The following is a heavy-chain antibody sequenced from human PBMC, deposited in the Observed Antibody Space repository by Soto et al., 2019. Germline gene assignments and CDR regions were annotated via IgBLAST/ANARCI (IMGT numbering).Heavy chain of an antibody. CDR2: IYYSGST. J-gene: IGHJ5*02. CDR3: ARASSIAARRAWFDP. CDR1: GGSISSYY. V-gene: IGHV4-59*12. D-gene: IGHD6-6*01. Sequence: SETLSLTCTVSGGSISSYYWSWIRQPPGKGLEWIGYIYYSGSTNYNPSLKSRVTISVDTSKNQFSLKLSSVTAADTAVYYCARASSIAARRAWFDPWGQGTLVTVSS.